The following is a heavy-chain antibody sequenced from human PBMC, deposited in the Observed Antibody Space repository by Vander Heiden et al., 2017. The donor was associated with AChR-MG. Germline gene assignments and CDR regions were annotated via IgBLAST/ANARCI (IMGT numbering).Heavy chain of an antibody. D-gene: IGHD6-6*01. CDR2: ITDSGETT. V-gene: IGHV3-23*01. J-gene: IGHJ4*02. CDR1: GFTFRPYA. Sequence: EGQLLESGGGLVQPGGSLRLSCPASGFTFRPYAMSWVRQAPGKGLEWVSAITDSGETTHYADSVRGRFTISRDNSMNVLYLQMNSLRAEDTALYYCAKLPSEARISEGFDYWGQGILVTVSS. CDR3: AKLPSEARISEGFDY.